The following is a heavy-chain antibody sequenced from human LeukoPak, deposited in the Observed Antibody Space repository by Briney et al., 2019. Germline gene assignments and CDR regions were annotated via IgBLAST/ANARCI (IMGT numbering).Heavy chain of an antibody. CDR3: AKAPRTPYSSSWYYFDY. V-gene: IGHV3-30*02. Sequence: GGSLRLSCAASGFTFSYYGMHWVRQAPGKGLEWVAFVQYDGGDKFYAESVKGRFTISRDNSKSTLYLHMNSLRTEDTAVYYCAKAPRTPYSSSWYYFDYWGQGTLVTVSS. CDR2: VQYDGGDK. CDR1: GFTFSYYG. D-gene: IGHD6-13*01. J-gene: IGHJ4*02.